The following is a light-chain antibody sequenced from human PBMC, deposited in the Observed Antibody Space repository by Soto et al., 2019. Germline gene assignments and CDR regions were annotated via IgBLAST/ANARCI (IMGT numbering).Light chain of an antibody. CDR3: AAWDDSLEVV. Sequence: QSVLTQPPSASGTPGQRVTISCSGSSSNIGSNTVNWYQQLPGTAPKLFIYSNNQRPSGVPDRFSGSKSGTSASLAISGLQSEDEADYYCAAWDDSLEVVFGGGTKLTVL. J-gene: IGLJ2*01. CDR1: SSNIGSNT. CDR2: SNN. V-gene: IGLV1-44*01.